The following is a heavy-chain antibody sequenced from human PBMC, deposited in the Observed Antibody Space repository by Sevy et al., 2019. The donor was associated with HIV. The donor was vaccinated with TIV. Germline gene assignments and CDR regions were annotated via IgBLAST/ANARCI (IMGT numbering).Heavy chain of an antibody. J-gene: IGHJ4*02. CDR1: GFNLSPYW. CDR3: ASNTYHYDSNTYYPVY. V-gene: IGHV3-7*01. Sequence: GGSLRLSCVASGFNLSPYWMTWVRQAPGKGLEWVANIKQDGNEKYYVDSVKGRSTVSRENAKNELNFQMYSLRVEDTAVYFCASNTYHYDSNTYYPVYWGQGTRVTVSS. D-gene: IGHD3-22*01. CDR2: IKQDGNEK.